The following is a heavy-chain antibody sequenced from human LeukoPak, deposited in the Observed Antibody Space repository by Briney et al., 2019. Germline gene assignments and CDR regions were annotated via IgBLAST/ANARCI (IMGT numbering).Heavy chain of an antibody. J-gene: IGHJ4*02. CDR1: GFTFSSYG. D-gene: IGHD2-2*03. V-gene: IGHV3-23*01. CDR2: ISGSGGST. CDR3: AKDLDIVVVPAAIEF. Sequence: GGSLRLSCAASGFTFSSYGMSWVRQAPGKGLEWVSAISGSGGSTYYADSVKGRFTISRDNSKNTLYLQMNSLRAEDTAVYYCAKDLDIVVVPAAIEFWGQGTLVTVSS.